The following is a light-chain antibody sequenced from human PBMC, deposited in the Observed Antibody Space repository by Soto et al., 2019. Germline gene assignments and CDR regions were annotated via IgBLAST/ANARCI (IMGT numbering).Light chain of an antibody. CDR3: QQYYSTPTWT. Sequence: DIVMTQSPDSLAVSLGERATINCKSSQSVLYSSNNKNYLAWYQQKPGQPPKLLIYWASTRESGVPDRFSGSGSGTDFTLTISCLQAVDVAVYYCQQYYSTPTWTFGQGTKVEIK. J-gene: IGKJ1*01. CDR1: QSVLYSSNNKNY. CDR2: WAS. V-gene: IGKV4-1*01.